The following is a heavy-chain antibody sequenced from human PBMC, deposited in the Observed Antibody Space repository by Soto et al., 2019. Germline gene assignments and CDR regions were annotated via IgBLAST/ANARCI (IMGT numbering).Heavy chain of an antibody. CDR1: GFTSTNYV. Sequence: GSLRLACSASGFTSTNYVMNWVRQAPGKGLEWVSSISGSGTTTFYADSVKGRFIISRDNSKNTLYLQMNSLRAEDTALYYCAKDRVGGVPDAFDIWGQGTMVTV. V-gene: IGHV3-23*01. CDR2: ISGSGTTT. J-gene: IGHJ3*02. CDR3: AKDRVGGVPDAFDI. D-gene: IGHD2-8*01.